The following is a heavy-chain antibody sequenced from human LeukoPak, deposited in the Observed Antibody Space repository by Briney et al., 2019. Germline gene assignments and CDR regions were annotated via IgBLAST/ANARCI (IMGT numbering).Heavy chain of an antibody. J-gene: IGHJ4*02. CDR3: AKDGEDSGYDDFDY. Sequence: QTGGSLRLSCAASGFTFSSDSMNWVRQAPGKGLEWISYISSRSSIIYNADSVKGRFTISRDNAKNSLYLQMNSLRAEDTAVYYCAKDGEDSGYDDFDYWGQGTLVTVSS. D-gene: IGHD5-12*01. V-gene: IGHV3-48*01. CDR1: GFTFSSDS. CDR2: ISSRSSII.